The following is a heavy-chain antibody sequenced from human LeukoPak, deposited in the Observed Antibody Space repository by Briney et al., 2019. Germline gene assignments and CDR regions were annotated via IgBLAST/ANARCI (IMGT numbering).Heavy chain of an antibody. J-gene: IGHJ4*02. CDR2: IYYSGST. V-gene: IGHV4-39*01. CDR3: AGRRYRGGGSCSDY. CDR1: GGSISSSNYY. D-gene: IGHD2-15*01. Sequence: SETLSLTCTVSGGSISSSNYYWGWIRQPPGKGLEWIGSIYYSGSTYYKPSLKSRVTIFVDTSKNQFSLKLSSVSAADTAVYYCAGRRYRGGGSCSDYWGQGTLVTVSS.